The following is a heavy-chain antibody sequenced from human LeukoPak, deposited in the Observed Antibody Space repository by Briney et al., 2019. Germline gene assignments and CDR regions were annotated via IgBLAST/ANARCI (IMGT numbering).Heavy chain of an antibody. V-gene: IGHV3-9*01. Sequence: PGGSLRLSCAASGFTFDDYAMHWVRQAPGKGLEWVSGISWNNGSIGYADSVKGRFTISRDNAKNSLYLQMNSLRAEDTALYYCAKAAAEQQLVEDWFDPWGQGTLVTVSS. CDR1: GFTFDDYA. J-gene: IGHJ5*02. D-gene: IGHD6-13*01. CDR2: ISWNNGSI. CDR3: AKAAAEQQLVEDWFDP.